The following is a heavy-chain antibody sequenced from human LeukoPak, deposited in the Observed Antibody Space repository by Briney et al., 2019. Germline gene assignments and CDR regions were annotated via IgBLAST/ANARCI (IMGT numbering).Heavy chain of an antibody. J-gene: IGHJ6*02. D-gene: IGHD6-19*01. V-gene: IGHV1-69*13. CDR2: IIPIFGTA. CDR3: ARVRYSSGWYHYYGMDV. CDR1: GGTFSSYA. Sequence: SVKVSCKASGGTFSSYAISWVRQAPGQGLEWMGGIIPIFGTANYTQKFQGRVTITADESTSTAYMELSSLRSEDTAVYYCARVRYSSGWYHYYGMDVWGQGTTVTVSS.